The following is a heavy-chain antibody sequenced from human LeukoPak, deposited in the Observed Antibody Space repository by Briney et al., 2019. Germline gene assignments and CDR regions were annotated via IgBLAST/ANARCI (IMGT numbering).Heavy chain of an antibody. CDR1: GFTFSSYA. J-gene: IGHJ4*02. V-gene: IGHV3-30-3*01. D-gene: IGHD2-15*01. Sequence: GGSLRLSCAASGFTFSSYAMHWVRQAPGKGLEWVAVISYDGSNKYYADSVKGRFTISRDNSKNTLYLQMNSLRAEDTAVYYCARDKEAYATLDYWGQGTLVTVSS. CDR3: ARDKEAYATLDY. CDR2: ISYDGSNK.